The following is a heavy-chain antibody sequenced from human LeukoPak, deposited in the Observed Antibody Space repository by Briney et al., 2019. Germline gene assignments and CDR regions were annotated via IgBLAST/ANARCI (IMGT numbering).Heavy chain of an antibody. Sequence: SETLSLICAVYGGSFSGYYWSWIRQPPGKGLEWIGEINHSGSTNYNPSLKSRVTISVDTSKNQFSLKLSSVTAADTAVYYCASVDYWGQGTLVTVSS. CDR1: GGSFSGYY. CDR3: ASVDY. CDR2: INHSGST. J-gene: IGHJ4*02. V-gene: IGHV4-34*01.